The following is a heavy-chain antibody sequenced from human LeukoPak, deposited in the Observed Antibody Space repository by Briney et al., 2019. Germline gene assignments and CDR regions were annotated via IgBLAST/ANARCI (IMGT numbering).Heavy chain of an antibody. CDR3: ARVPYYDSSGYYDFQH. V-gene: IGHV1-69*04. D-gene: IGHD3-22*01. Sequence: SVKVSCTASGGTFSSYAISWVRQAPGQGLEWMGRIIPILGIANYAQKFQGRVTITADKSTSTAYMELSSLRSEDTAVYYCARVPYYDSSGYYDFQHWGQGTLVTVSS. CDR2: IIPILGIA. CDR1: GGTFSSYA. J-gene: IGHJ1*01.